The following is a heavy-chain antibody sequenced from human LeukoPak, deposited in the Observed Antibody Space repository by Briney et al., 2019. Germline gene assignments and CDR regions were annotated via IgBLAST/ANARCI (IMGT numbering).Heavy chain of an antibody. V-gene: IGHV3-21*01. CDR3: AKADCSSSTCYLRRSWLDP. Sequence: PGGSLRLSCAASGFTLSNYDMNWVRQAPGKGLEWVSSISTISGYIYYTESVRGRFTISRDNAKNSLYLEMNSLRAEDTAVYSCAKADCSSSTCYLRRSWLDPWGQGTLVTVSS. J-gene: IGHJ5*02. D-gene: IGHD2-2*01. CDR1: GFTLSNYD. CDR2: ISTISGYI.